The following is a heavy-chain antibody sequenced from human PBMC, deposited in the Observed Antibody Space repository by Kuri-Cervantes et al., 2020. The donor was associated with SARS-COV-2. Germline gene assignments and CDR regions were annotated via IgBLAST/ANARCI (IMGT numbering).Heavy chain of an antibody. V-gene: IGHV3-49*04. CDR3: TRITMVRGVIPTFDY. D-gene: IGHD3-10*01. CDR1: GFTFSSYA. CDR2: IRSKAYGGTT. J-gene: IGHJ4*02. Sequence: GGSLRLSCAASGFTFSSYAMSWVRQAPGKGLEWVGFIRSKAYGGTTEYAASVKGRFTISRDDSKSIAYLQMNSLKTEDTAVYYCTRITMVRGVIPTFDYWGQGTLVTVSS.